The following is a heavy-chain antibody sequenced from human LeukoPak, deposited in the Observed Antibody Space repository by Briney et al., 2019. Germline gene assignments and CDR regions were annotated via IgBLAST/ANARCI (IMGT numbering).Heavy chain of an antibody. D-gene: IGHD3-22*01. Sequence: SSETLSLTCAVYGGSFSGYYWSWIRQPPGKGLEWIGEINHSGSTNYNPSLKSRVTMSVDTSKNQFSLKLNSVTAADTAVYYCARDSYDSSLGYWGQGTLVTVSS. V-gene: IGHV4-34*01. CDR1: GGSFSGYY. CDR2: INHSGST. J-gene: IGHJ4*02. CDR3: ARDSYDSSLGY.